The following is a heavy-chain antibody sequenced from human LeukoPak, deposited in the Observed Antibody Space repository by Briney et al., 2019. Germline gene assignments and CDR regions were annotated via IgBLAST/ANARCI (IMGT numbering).Heavy chain of an antibody. V-gene: IGHV3-30-3*01. D-gene: IGHD6-19*01. CDR1: GFTFSSYA. J-gene: IGHJ4*02. CDR3: GSNEGGVAGIWSPTRKKEDY. Sequence: GRSLRLSCAASGFTFSSYAMLWVRQAPGKGLEWVAVISYDGSNKYYADSVKGRFTISRDHSKNTLYLQMNSLRAEDTAVYYCGSNEGGVAGIWSPTRKKEDYWGQGTLVTVSS. CDR2: ISYDGSNK.